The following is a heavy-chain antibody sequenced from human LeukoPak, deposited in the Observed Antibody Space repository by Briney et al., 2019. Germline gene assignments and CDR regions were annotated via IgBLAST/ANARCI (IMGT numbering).Heavy chain of an antibody. Sequence: ASVKVSCKASGYTFTSYGISWVRQAPGQGLEWMGWISAYNGNTNYAQKLKGRVTMTTDTSTSTAYMELRSLRSDDTAVYYCARGPAQYSSSWYLYWGQGTLVTVSS. V-gene: IGHV1-18*01. D-gene: IGHD6-13*01. CDR3: ARGPAQYSSSWYLY. CDR2: ISAYNGNT. CDR1: GYTFTSYG. J-gene: IGHJ4*02.